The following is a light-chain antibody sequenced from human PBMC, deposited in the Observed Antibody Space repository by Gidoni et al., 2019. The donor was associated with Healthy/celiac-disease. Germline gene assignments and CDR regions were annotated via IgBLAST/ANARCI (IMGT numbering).Light chain of an antibody. J-gene: IGKJ2*01. CDR1: QDISNY. CDR3: QQYDNVPYT. V-gene: IGKV1-33*01. CDR2: DAS. Sequence: DIQMTQSPSSLSASVGDRVTITCQASQDISNYLTWYQQKPGKAPKLLIYDASNLDIGVPSRFTGSGSGTDFTFTIRSLQPEDIATYYCQQYDNVPYTFXXXSKXETK.